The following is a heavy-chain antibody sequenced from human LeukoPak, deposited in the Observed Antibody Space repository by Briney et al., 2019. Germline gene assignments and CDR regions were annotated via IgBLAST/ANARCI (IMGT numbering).Heavy chain of an antibody. J-gene: IGHJ3*02. Sequence: GRSLRLSCAASGFTFDDYGMSWVRQAPGKGLKWVSGINWNGGSTGYADSVKGRFTISRDNAKNSLYLQMNSLRAEDTALYYCARDYDSSGYSDAFDIWGQGTMVTVSS. CDR2: INWNGGST. D-gene: IGHD3-22*01. CDR3: ARDYDSSGYSDAFDI. V-gene: IGHV3-20*04. CDR1: GFTFDDYG.